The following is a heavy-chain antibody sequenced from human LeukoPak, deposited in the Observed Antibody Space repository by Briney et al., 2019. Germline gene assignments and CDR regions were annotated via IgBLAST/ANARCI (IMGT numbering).Heavy chain of an antibody. J-gene: IGHJ4*02. V-gene: IGHV4-31*03. Sequence: SETLSLTCTVSGGSISSGGYYWSWIRQHPGKGLEWIGYIYYSGSTYYNPSLKSRVTISVDTSKNQFSLKLSSVTAADTAVYYCARILCGGDCSYFDYWGQGTLVTVSS. CDR1: GGSISSGGYY. D-gene: IGHD2-21*02. CDR3: ARILCGGDCSYFDY. CDR2: IYYSGST.